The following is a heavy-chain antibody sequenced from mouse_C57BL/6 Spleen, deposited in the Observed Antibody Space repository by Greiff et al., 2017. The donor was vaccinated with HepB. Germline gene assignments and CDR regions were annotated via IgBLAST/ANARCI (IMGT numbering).Heavy chain of an antibody. CDR3: ARGYYYGSSHGCAMDY. D-gene: IGHD1-1*01. J-gene: IGHJ4*01. CDR2: INPSTGGT. CDR1: GYSFTGYY. V-gene: IGHV1-43*01. Sequence: EVHLVESGPELVKPGASVKISCKASGYSFTGYYMHWVKQSSEKSLEWIGEINPSTGGTSYNQKFKGKATLTVDKSSSTAYMQLKSLTSEDSAVYYCARGYYYGSSHGCAMDYWGQGTAVTVSS.